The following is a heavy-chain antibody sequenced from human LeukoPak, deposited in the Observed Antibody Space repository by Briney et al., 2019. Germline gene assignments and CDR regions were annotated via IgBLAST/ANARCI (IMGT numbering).Heavy chain of an antibody. CDR3: ARVTRYDNSRNNYYMDV. CDR2: ILYSGTV. D-gene: IGHD4-17*01. V-gene: IGHV4-39*06. Sequence: PSETLSLTCTVSDGSISGAAYYWGWFRQPPGKRPEWIGNILYSGTVYYNPSLKSRVTISVDTSKNQFPLKLCSVTAADTAVYFCARVTRYDNSRNNYYMDVWGKGTTVTVSS. J-gene: IGHJ6*03. CDR1: DGSISGAAYY.